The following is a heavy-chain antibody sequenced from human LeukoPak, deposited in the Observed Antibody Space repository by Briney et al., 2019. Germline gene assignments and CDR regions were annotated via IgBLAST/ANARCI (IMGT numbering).Heavy chain of an antibody. CDR3: AKHGRLTDHYYYYMDV. V-gene: IGHV3-74*01. Sequence: GGSLRLSCAASGFTFSNHWMHWVRQAPGKGLIWVSRINSDGSSTTYADSVKGRFTISRDNSKNSLYLQMNSLRAEDTAVYYCAKHGRLTDHYYYYMDVWGKGTTVTVSS. D-gene: IGHD2-8*01. J-gene: IGHJ6*03. CDR1: GFTFSNHW. CDR2: INSDGSST.